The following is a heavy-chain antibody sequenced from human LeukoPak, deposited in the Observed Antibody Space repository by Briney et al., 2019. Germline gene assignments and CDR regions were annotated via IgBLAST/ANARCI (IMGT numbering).Heavy chain of an antibody. CDR1: GFNFHNFA. CDR2: ISNDERNK. D-gene: IGHD5-24*01. CDR3: ARPSPPGDGYNPCDY. V-gene: IGHV3-30*04. J-gene: IGHJ4*02. Sequence: GGSLRLSCEASGFNFHNFAMHWVRRAPGKGLEWVAVISNDERNKYYTNSVKGRFTISRDNSKSTVYLQMNSLRPEDTAVYYCARPSPPGDGYNPCDYWGPGALVIVSS.